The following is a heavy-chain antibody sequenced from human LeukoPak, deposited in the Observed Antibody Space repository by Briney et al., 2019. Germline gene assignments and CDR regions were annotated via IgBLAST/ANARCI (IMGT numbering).Heavy chain of an antibody. CDR2: IYPGDSDT. D-gene: IGHD6-19*01. CDR3: ARGGYSSGWYSLLDY. V-gene: IGHV5-51*01. Sequence: GESLKISCKGSGYSFTSYWIGWVRQMPGKGLEWMGIIYPGDSDTRYSPSFQGQVTISADKSISTAYLQWSSLKASDTAMYYCARGGYSSGWYSLLDYWGQGTLVTVSS. J-gene: IGHJ4*02. CDR1: GYSFTSYW.